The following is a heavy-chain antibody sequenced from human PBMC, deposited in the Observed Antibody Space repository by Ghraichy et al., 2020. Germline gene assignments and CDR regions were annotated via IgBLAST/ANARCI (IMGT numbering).Heavy chain of an antibody. CDR3: GRGWYSSGFDY. Sequence: SQTLSLTYAISGDSVSSNSAAWNWIRPSPSRGLEWLGRTYYKSKWYNDYAVSVKSRITINPDTSKNQFSLQLNSVTPEDTAVYYCGRGWYSSGFDYWGQGTLVTVSS. V-gene: IGHV6-1*01. CDR1: GDSVSSNSAA. J-gene: IGHJ4*02. D-gene: IGHD6-19*01. CDR2: TYYKSKWYN.